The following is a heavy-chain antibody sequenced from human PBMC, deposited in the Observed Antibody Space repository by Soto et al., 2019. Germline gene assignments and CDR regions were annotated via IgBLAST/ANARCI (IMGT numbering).Heavy chain of an antibody. J-gene: IGHJ4*02. CDR1: GYTFTSYG. CDR2: ISAYNGNT. V-gene: IGHV1-18*01. Sequence: QVQLVQSGAEVKKPGASVKVSCKASGYTFTSYGISWVRQAPGQGLEWMGWISAYNGNTNYAQKPQGRVTTTTDTSTSTAYMELRSPRADDTSVYYCAREYGSGSRLDDWGQGTLVTVSS. D-gene: IGHD3-10*01. CDR3: AREYGSGSRLDD.